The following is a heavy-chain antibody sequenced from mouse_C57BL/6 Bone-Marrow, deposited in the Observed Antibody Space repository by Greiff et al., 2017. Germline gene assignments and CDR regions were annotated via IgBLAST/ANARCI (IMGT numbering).Heavy chain of an antibody. D-gene: IGHD4-1*01. Sequence: EVKLVESGGGLVKPGGSLKLSCAASGFTFSSYAMSWVRQTPEKRLEWVATISDGGSYTYYPDNVKGRFTISRDNAKNNLYLQMSHLKSEDTAMYYCARDLTGPAWFAYWGQGTLVTVSA. V-gene: IGHV5-4*01. CDR1: GFTFSSYA. J-gene: IGHJ3*01. CDR2: ISDGGSYT. CDR3: ARDLTGPAWFAY.